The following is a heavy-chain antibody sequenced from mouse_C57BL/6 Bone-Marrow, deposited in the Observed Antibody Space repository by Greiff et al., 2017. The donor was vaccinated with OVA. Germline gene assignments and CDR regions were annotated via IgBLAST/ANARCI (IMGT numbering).Heavy chain of an antibody. CDR2: INPSTGGT. CDR1: GYSFTGYY. J-gene: IGHJ3*01. V-gene: IGHV1-42*01. Sequence: VQLQQSGPELVKPGASVKISCKASGYSFTGYYMNWVKQSPEQSLEWIGEINPSTGGTTYNQKFKAKATLTVDKSSSTAYMQLKGLTSEDSAVYYCARVTTVGVAYWGQGTLVTVSA. CDR3: ARVTTVGVAY. D-gene: IGHD1-1*01.